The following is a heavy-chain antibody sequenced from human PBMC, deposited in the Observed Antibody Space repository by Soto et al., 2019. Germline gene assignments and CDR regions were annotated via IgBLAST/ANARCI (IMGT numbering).Heavy chain of an antibody. CDR2: IYHSGST. Sequence: TLSLTCALASAPIYSRKWRSRFRQSPGKGLEWVGEIYHSGSTNYNPSLKSRVTISIDKSKNQFSLNLTSVTAADAAVYYCASKLGELLADAFDIWGQGTLVT. D-gene: IGHD3-10*01. V-gene: IGHV4-4*02. CDR3: ASKLGELLADAFDI. CDR1: SAPIYSRKW. J-gene: IGHJ3*02.